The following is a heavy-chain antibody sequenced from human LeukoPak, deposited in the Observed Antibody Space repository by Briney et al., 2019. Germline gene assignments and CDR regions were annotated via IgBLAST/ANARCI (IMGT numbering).Heavy chain of an antibody. CDR1: GLTFSSYW. Sequence: QPGGSLRLSCAASGLTFSSYWMTWVRQAPGKGLEWEANIKLDGTEKYYVDSVKGRFTISRDNAKNSLDLQMNSLRVEDTAVYYCARDLGLSGYDLLDYWGQGTMVTVSS. CDR3: ARDLGLSGYDLLDY. D-gene: IGHD5-12*01. CDR2: IKLDGTEK. V-gene: IGHV3-7*01. J-gene: IGHJ4*02.